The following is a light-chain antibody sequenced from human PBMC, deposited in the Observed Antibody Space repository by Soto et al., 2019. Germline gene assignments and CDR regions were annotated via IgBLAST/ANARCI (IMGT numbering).Light chain of an antibody. V-gene: IGKV2D-29*01. CDR1: QSLLNHDGKNY. Sequence: EIVMTQTPLSLFVIPGQPATIYCKSSQSLLNHDGKNYLYGYLQKLGQPPQLLIYELSNRFSGVPNRFSGSGAWTDFTLKISQVEAEDVRFYYCMNRIQLPPEFGQGTRLEIK. J-gene: IGKJ5*01. CDR3: MNRIQLPPE. CDR2: ELS.